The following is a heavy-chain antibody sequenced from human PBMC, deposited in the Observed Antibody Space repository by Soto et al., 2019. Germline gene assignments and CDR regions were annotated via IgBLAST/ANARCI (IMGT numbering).Heavy chain of an antibody. CDR3: ARVRVPAAMEGYYDYGMDV. D-gene: IGHD2-2*01. V-gene: IGHV4-38-2*01. CDR1: GYSISSGYY. CDR2: IYHSGST. Sequence: PSETLSLTCAVSGYSISSGYYWGWIRQPPGKGLEWIGSIYHSGSTYYNPSLKSRVTISVDTSKNQFSLKLSSVTAADTAVYYCARVRVPAAMEGYYDYGMDVWAQGTTVT. J-gene: IGHJ6*02.